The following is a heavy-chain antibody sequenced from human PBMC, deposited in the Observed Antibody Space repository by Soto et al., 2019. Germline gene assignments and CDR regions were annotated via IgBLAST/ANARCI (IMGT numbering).Heavy chain of an antibody. Sequence: SVKVSCKASGGTFSSYAISWVRQAPGQGLEWMGGIIPIFGTANYAQKFQGRVTITADESTSTAYMELSSLRSEDTAVYYCAAEQMVVAATPASGMDVWGQGTTVTVSS. CDR3: AAEQMVVAATPASGMDV. CDR1: GGTFSSYA. D-gene: IGHD2-15*01. CDR2: IIPIFGTA. V-gene: IGHV1-69*13. J-gene: IGHJ6*02.